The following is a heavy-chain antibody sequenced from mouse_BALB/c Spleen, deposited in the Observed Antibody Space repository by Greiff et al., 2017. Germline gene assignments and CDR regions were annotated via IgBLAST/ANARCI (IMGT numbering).Heavy chain of an antibody. CDR1: GFNIKDTY. Sequence: EVKLLESGAELVKPGASVKLSCTASGFNIKDTYMHWVKQRPEQGLEWIGWIDPENGNTIYDPKFQGKASITADTSSNTAYLQLSSLTSEDTAVYYCARGGAMDYWGQGTSVTVSS. V-gene: IGHV14-3*02. J-gene: IGHJ4*01. CDR2: IDPENGNT. CDR3: ARGGAMDY.